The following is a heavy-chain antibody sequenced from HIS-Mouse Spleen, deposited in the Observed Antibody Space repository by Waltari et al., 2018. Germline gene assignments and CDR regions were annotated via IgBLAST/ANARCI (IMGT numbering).Heavy chain of an antibody. D-gene: IGHD2-15*01. CDR1: GFTFSSYG. J-gene: IGHJ4*02. CDR2: ISYDGSNK. Sequence: QVQLVESGGGVVQPGRSLRLSCAASGFTFSSYGMHWVRQAPGKGLEWVAVISYDGSNKYYADYVKGRFTISRDNSKNTLYLQMNSLRAEDTAVYYCAKDPLPGYYFDYWGQGTLVTVSS. CDR3: AKDPLPGYYFDY. V-gene: IGHV3-30*18.